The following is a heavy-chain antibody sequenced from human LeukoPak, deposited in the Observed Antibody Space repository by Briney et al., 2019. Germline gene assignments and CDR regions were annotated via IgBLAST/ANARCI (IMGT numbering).Heavy chain of an antibody. J-gene: IGHJ4*02. D-gene: IGHD5-12*01. CDR3: ARSRATNPAGGFDY. Sequence: ASVKVSCKASGYTFNNYGISWVRQAPGQGLEWMGWINAYNGDTRYAQKVQGRVTMTTDTSTSTAYMELSSLRSEDTAVYYRARSRATNPAGGFDYWGQGTLVTVSS. V-gene: IGHV1-18*01. CDR1: GYTFNNYG. CDR2: INAYNGDT.